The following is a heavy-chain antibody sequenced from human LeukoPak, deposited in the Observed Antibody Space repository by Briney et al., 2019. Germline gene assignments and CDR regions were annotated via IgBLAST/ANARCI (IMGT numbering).Heavy chain of an antibody. Sequence: GASVKVSCKASGYTFTGYYMHWVRQAPGQGLEWMGWINPNSGDTNYAEKFQGRVTMTRDTSISTAYMELSRLRSDDTAVYYCARDFFFAVVPRDPEYFQHWGQGTLVTVSS. V-gene: IGHV1-2*02. CDR2: INPNSGDT. D-gene: IGHD4-23*01. CDR3: ARDFFFAVVPRDPEYFQH. J-gene: IGHJ1*01. CDR1: GYTFTGYY.